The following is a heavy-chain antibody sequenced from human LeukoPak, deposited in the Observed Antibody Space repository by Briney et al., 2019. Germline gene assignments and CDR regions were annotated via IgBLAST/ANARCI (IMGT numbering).Heavy chain of an antibody. J-gene: IGHJ5*02. Sequence: SVKVSCKASGGTFSSYTISWVRQAPGQGLEWMGRIIPILGIANYAQKFQGRVTITADKSTSTAYMELSSPRSEDTAVYYCAREYYYDSSGPNWFDPWGQGTLVTVSS. V-gene: IGHV1-69*04. D-gene: IGHD3-22*01. CDR1: GGTFSSYT. CDR2: IIPILGIA. CDR3: AREYYYDSSGPNWFDP.